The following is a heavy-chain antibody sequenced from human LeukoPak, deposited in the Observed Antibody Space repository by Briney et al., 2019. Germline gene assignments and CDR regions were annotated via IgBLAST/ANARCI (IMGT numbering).Heavy chain of an antibody. D-gene: IGHD1-26*01. J-gene: IGHJ6*02. V-gene: IGHV3-33*01. CDR1: GFTFSTYG. CDR2: MWSDRITK. CDR3: ARDRSRMDV. Sequence: PGGSLRLSCAASGFTFSTYGMHWVRQAPGKGLEWVAVMWSDRITKYFGGSVKGRFTISRDNSKNTLYLQMNSLTADDTGVYYCARDRSRMDVWGQGTTVTVSS.